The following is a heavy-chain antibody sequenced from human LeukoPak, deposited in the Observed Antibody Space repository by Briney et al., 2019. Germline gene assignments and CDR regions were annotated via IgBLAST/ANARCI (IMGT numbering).Heavy chain of an antibody. Sequence: SETLSLTCTVSGYSISSGYYWGWIRQPPGKGLEWIGSIYHSGSTNYNPSLKSRVTISVDTSKNQFSLKLSSVTAADTAVYYCARDSAGYPFNWGQGTLVTVSS. CDR1: GYSISSGYY. J-gene: IGHJ4*02. CDR2: IYHSGST. D-gene: IGHD3-9*01. CDR3: ARDSAGYPFN. V-gene: IGHV4-38-2*02.